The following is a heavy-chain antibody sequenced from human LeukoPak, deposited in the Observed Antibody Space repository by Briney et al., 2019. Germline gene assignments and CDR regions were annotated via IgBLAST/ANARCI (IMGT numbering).Heavy chain of an antibody. J-gene: IGHJ4*02. D-gene: IGHD2-15*01. Sequence: SEALSLTCTVSGGSISSSSYYWGWIRQPPGKGLEWIGSIYYSVSTYYNPSLKSRVTISVDTSKNQFSLKLSSVTAADTAVYYCARRPGSGGCYWGQETLVTVPS. V-gene: IGHV4-39*01. CDR2: IYYSVST. CDR1: GGSISSSSYY. CDR3: ARRPGSGGCY.